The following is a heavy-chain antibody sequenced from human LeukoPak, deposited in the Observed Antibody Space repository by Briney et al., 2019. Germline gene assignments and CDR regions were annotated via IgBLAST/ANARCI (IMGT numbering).Heavy chain of an antibody. Sequence: PGGSLRLSCAASGFTFSSYAMSWVRQAPGKGLEWVSTMTGSGGSTYYADSVKGRFTISRDNSKNTLYLQMNSLRAGDTAVYYCAKGRSSWSAFDYWGQGTLVTVSS. D-gene: IGHD6-13*01. CDR3: AKGRSSWSAFDY. CDR1: GFTFSSYA. CDR2: MTGSGGST. V-gene: IGHV3-23*01. J-gene: IGHJ4*02.